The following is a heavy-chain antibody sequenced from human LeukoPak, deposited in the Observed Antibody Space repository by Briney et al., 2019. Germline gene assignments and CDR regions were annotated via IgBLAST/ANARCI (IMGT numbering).Heavy chain of an antibody. Sequence: PSETLSLTCTVSGGSISSSGYYWGWIRQPPGKGLEWIASIYYSGSTYYNPSLKSRVTISVDTSKNQFSLKLSSVTAADTAVYYCARGSSWLNIVATAYFDYWGQGTLVTVSS. CDR1: GGSISSSGYY. D-gene: IGHD5-12*01. CDR3: ARGSSWLNIVATAYFDY. V-gene: IGHV4-39*07. J-gene: IGHJ4*02. CDR2: IYYSGST.